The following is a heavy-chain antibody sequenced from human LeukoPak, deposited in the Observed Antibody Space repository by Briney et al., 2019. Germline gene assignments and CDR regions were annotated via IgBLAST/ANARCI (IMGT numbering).Heavy chain of an antibody. CDR1: GFTVSSNY. D-gene: IGHD3-10*01. CDR2: IYTGGST. CDR3: ARGLTMVRGVTAFDY. J-gene: IGHJ4*02. V-gene: IGHV3-66*01. Sequence: PGGSLRLSCAASGFTVSSNYMSWVRQAPGKGLEWVSAIYTGGSTYYAGSVKGRFTISRDNSKNTLYLQMNSLRAEDTAVYYCARGLTMVRGVTAFDYWGQGTLVTVSS.